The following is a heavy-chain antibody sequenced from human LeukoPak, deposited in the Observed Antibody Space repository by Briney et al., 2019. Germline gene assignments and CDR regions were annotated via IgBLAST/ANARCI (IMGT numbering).Heavy chain of an antibody. CDR3: AKYTDIAVAGIFDH. Sequence: PGRSLRLSCAASGFTFDDYAMHSVRLAPGKGLEWVSGISWISGSIGYADSVKGRFTLSRDNAKNSLCLQMDCLRTEGPALSVCAKYTDIAVAGIFDHGGQGTLVSVSS. J-gene: IGHJ4*02. CDR1: GFTFDDYA. D-gene: IGHD6-19*01. CDR2: ISWISGSI. V-gene: IGHV3-9*01.